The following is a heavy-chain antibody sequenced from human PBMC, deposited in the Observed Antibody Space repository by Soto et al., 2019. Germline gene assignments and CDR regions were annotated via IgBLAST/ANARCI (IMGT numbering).Heavy chain of an antibody. J-gene: IGHJ4*02. Sequence: ASETLSLTCAVYGGSFSGYYWSWIRQPPGKGLEWIGEINHSGSTNYNPSPKSRVTISVDTSKNQFSLKLSSVTAEDTAVYYCATYCSGGRCLHWGQGTLVTVSS. CDR2: INHSGST. D-gene: IGHD2-15*01. CDR3: ATYCSGGRCLH. CDR1: GGSFSGYY. V-gene: IGHV4-34*01.